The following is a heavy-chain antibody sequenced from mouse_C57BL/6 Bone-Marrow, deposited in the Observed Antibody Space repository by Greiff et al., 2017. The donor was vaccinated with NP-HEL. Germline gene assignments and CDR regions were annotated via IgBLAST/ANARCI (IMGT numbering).Heavy chain of an antibody. CDR1: GYTFTSYW. CDR3: ARFYYGSRGWYFDV. Sequence: VQLQQPGADLVKPGASVKLSCKASGYTFTSYWMHWVKQRPGRGLEWIGRIVPNSGGTKFNEKFKTKATLTVDKPSSTAYMQLSSLTSEVSAVYYCARFYYGSRGWYFDVWGTGTTVTVSS. CDR2: IVPNSGGT. V-gene: IGHV1-72*01. J-gene: IGHJ1*03. D-gene: IGHD1-1*01.